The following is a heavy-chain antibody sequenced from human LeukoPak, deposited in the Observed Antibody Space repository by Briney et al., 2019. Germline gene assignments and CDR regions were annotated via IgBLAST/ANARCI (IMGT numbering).Heavy chain of an antibody. CDR2: ISSSGSTI. CDR1: GFTFSSYE. J-gene: IGHJ4*02. V-gene: IGHV3-48*03. Sequence: PGGSLRLSCAASGFTFSSYEMNWVRQAPGKGLEWVSYISSSGSTIYYADSVKGRFTISRDNAKNSLYLQMNSLRAEDTAVYYCARTYCYDSSGYYFLDYWGQGTLVTVSS. D-gene: IGHD3-22*01. CDR3: ARTYCYDSSGYYFLDY.